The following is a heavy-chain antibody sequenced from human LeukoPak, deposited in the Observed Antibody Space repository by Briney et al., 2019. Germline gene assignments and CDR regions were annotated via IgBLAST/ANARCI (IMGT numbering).Heavy chain of an antibody. CDR2: ISTSSTYI. J-gene: IGHJ4*02. D-gene: IGHD6-13*01. V-gene: IGHV3-21*01. Sequence: TGGSLRLSCAASGFTFNYYSMNWVRQAPGKGLEWVSSISTSSTYIFYIDSVKGRFTISRDNAKNSLYLQMNSLRAEDTAVYYCARGYYSGSRIDYWGQGTLVTVSS. CDR3: ARGYYSGSRIDY. CDR1: GFTFNYYS.